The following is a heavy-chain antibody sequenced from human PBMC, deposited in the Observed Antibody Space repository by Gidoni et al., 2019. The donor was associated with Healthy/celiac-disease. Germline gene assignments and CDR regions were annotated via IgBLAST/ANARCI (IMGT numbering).Heavy chain of an antibody. CDR1: GCSISSYY. Sequence: QVQLQESGPGLVKPSETLSLTCTVSGCSISSYYWSWIRQPPGKGLEWIGYIYYSGSTNYNPSLQSRVTISVDTSKNQFSLKLSSVTAADTAVYYCARVDTAMASNWFDPWGQGTLVTVSS. CDR3: ARVDTAMASNWFDP. CDR2: IYYSGST. V-gene: IGHV4-59*01. J-gene: IGHJ5*02. D-gene: IGHD5-18*01.